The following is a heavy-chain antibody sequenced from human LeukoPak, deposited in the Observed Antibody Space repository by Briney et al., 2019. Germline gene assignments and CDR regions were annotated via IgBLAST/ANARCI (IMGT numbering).Heavy chain of an antibody. CDR1: GFTFSSYA. J-gene: IGHJ4*02. Sequence: GGSLRLSCAASGFTFSSYAMSWVRQAPGKGLEWVSAIGSGTYYADSVKGRFTTSRDNSKNTLYLQMNSLRAEDTAVYYCAKVLAYYFDYWGQGTLVTVSS. V-gene: IGHV3-23*01. CDR3: AKVLAYYFDY. CDR2: IGSGT.